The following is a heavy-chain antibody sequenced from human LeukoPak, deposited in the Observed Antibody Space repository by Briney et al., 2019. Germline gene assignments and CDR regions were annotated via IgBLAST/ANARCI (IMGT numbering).Heavy chain of an antibody. CDR1: GFTFSSYW. CDR2: IKQDGSEK. D-gene: IGHD3-22*01. V-gene: IGHV3-7*01. J-gene: IGHJ4*02. CDR3: ARVPYYYDSSGPYYGDY. Sequence: GGSLRLSCAASGFTFSSYWMSWVRQAPGKGLEWVANIKQDGSEKYYVDSVKGRFTISRDNAKNSLYLQMNSLRAGDTAVYYCARVPYYYDSSGPYYGDYWRQGTLVTVCS.